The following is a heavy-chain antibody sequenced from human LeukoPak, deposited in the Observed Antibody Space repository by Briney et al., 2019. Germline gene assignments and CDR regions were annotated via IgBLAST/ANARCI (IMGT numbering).Heavy chain of an antibody. Sequence: GASVKVSCKASGYTFTDHYMHWIRQAPGQELEWMGRINPNSGGTNFAQKFQGRVTMTRDMSISTAYVELDSLTSDDTAIYYCARGPVTPIQNWFDPWGQGTLVTVSP. J-gene: IGHJ5*02. V-gene: IGHV1-2*06. CDR2: INPNSGGT. CDR3: ARGPVTPIQNWFDP. D-gene: IGHD4-17*01. CDR1: GYTFTDHY.